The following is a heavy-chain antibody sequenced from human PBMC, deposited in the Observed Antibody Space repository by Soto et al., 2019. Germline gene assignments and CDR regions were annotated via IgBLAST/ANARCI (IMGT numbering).Heavy chain of an antibody. J-gene: IGHJ4*02. CDR1: GYTFTSYA. CDR2: INTGYVNT. Sequence: QVQLVQSGAEVKKPGASVKVSCKASGYTFTSYAMHWVRQAPGQRLEWMGWINTGYVNTKYSQKFQGRVTITRDTSASTAYMELSSRRSEDTAGYYCAGPTPTGYSSGGLGHWGQGTLVTVSS. CDR3: AGPTPTGYSSGGLGH. D-gene: IGHD6-19*01. V-gene: IGHV1-3*04.